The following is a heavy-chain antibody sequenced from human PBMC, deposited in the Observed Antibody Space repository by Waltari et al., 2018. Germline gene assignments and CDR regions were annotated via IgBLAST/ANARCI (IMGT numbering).Heavy chain of an antibody. D-gene: IGHD6-19*01. CDR1: GFTFSSYS. CDR3: ASNIAVAGMDY. CDR2: ISSSSSYI. V-gene: IGHV3-21*01. Sequence: EVQLVESGGGLVKPGGSLRLSCAASGFTFSSYSMNWVRQAPGKGLEWVSSISSSSSYIYYADSVKGRFTISRDNAKNSLYLQMNSLRAEDTAVYYCASNIAVAGMDYWGQGTLVTVSS. J-gene: IGHJ4*02.